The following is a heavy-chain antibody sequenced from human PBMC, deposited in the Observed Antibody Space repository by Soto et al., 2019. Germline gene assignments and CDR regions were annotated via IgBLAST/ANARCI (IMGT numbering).Heavy chain of an antibody. CDR1: GGTFSSYT. D-gene: IGHD3-3*01. J-gene: IGHJ6*03. V-gene: IGHV1-69*02. Sequence: SVKVSCKASGGTFSSYTISWVRQAAGQGLEWMGRIIPILGIANYAQKFQGRVTITADKSTSTAYMELSSLRSEDTAVYYCARGRYYDFWSGSPNYYYYYMDVWGKGTTVTVSS. CDR2: IIPILGIA. CDR3: ARGRYYDFWSGSPNYYYYYMDV.